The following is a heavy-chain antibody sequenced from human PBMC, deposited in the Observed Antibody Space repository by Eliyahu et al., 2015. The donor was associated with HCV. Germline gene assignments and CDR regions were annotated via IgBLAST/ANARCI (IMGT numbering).Heavy chain of an antibody. CDR2: FYYSGRT. J-gene: IGHJ4*02. Sequence: VQLQESGPGLVKPSQTLSLTCTVSGDAISSGGYYWSWIRQKSGQGLEWIGYFYYSGRTYYNPALKSRVSISVDTSKNQFSLKVESVAAADTAMYFCARGLALPIDNWGQGTLVTASS. CDR1: GDAISSGGYY. D-gene: IGHD5-12*01. V-gene: IGHV4-31*03. CDR3: ARGLALPIDN.